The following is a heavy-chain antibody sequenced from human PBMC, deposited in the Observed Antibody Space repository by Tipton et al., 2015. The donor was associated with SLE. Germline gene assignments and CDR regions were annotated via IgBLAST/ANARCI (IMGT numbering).Heavy chain of an antibody. CDR2: ISYSGAT. CDR1: GDTIDGNTYF. CDR3: ARLTPWGYDY. V-gene: IGHV4-39*07. Sequence: TLSLTCTVSGDTIDGNTYFWDWIRQPPGKGLMLIGSISYSGATSYNPSLKSRVTISVDTSKNQFSLSLISVTAADTAVYYWARLTPWGYDYWGPGMLVTVSS. J-gene: IGHJ4*02. D-gene: IGHD7-27*01.